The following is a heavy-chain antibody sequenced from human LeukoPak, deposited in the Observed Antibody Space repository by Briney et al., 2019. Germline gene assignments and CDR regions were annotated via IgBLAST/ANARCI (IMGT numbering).Heavy chain of an antibody. CDR1: GFTFSSYA. CDR3: ARDQIAVAGPCDY. V-gene: IGHV3-30*04. J-gene: IGHJ4*02. Sequence: GGSLRLSCAASGFTFSSYAMHWVRQAPGKGLEWVAVISYDGSNKYYADSVKGRFTISRDNSKNTLYLQMNSLRAEDTAVYYCARDQIAVAGPCDYWGQGTLVTVSS. CDR2: ISYDGSNK. D-gene: IGHD6-19*01.